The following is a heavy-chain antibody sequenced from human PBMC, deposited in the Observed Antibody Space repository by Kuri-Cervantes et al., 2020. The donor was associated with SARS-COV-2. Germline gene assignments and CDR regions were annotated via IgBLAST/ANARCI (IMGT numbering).Heavy chain of an antibody. J-gene: IGHJ4*02. CDR3: ARGLVRATYADY. CDR2: ISDDGKKR. Sequence: GGSLRLSCAGSGFTFSRYAIHCVRQAPGKGLEWVAVISDDGKKRYYADSVKGRFTISRDNSQSTLYLQMNSLRAEDTALYYCARGLVRATYADYWGQGTLVTVSS. D-gene: IGHD3-10*01. V-gene: IGHV3-30*07. CDR1: GFTFSRYA.